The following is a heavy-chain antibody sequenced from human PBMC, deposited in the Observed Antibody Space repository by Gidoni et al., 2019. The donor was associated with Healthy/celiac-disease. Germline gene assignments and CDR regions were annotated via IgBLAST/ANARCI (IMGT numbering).Heavy chain of an antibody. V-gene: IGHV4-61*02. D-gene: IGHD4-4*01. CDR3: ARDRGYSNYGWFDP. J-gene: IGHJ5*02. CDR2: IYTSGTT. Sequence: QVQLQESGPGLVKPSQTLSLTCTVSGGSISSGSYYWNWRRQPAGKGLELIGRIYTSGTTNHNPSLKCVVTMSVDTSKNQFSLKLSSLTAADTAVYYCARDRGYSNYGWFDPWGQGTLVTVSS. CDR1: GGSISSGSYY.